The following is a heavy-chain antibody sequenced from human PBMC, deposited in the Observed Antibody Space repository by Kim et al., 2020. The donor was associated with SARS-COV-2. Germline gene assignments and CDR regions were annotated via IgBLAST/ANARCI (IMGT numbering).Heavy chain of an antibody. CDR2: ISAYNGNT. Sequence: ASVKVSCKASGYTFTSYGISWVRQAPGQGLEWMGWISAYNGNTNYVQKLQGRVTMTTDTSTSTAYMELRSLRSDDTAVYYCARVFGTPDFLYQLLPGEVAFDIWGQGTMVTVSS. V-gene: IGHV1-18*01. CDR3: ARVFGTPDFLYQLLPGEVAFDI. D-gene: IGHD2-2*01. J-gene: IGHJ3*02. CDR1: GYTFTSYG.